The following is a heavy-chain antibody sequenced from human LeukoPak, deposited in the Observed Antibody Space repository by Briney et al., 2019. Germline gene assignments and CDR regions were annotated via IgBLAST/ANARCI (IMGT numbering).Heavy chain of an antibody. J-gene: IGHJ4*02. Sequence: GGSLRLSCAASGFTFSSYSMNWVRQAPGKGLEWASSISSSSSYIYYADSVKGRFTISRDNAKNSLYLQMNSLRAEDTAVYYCARFIAVAGNLVDYWGQGTLVTVSS. CDR1: GFTFSSYS. CDR3: ARFIAVAGNLVDY. V-gene: IGHV3-21*01. D-gene: IGHD6-19*01. CDR2: ISSSSSYI.